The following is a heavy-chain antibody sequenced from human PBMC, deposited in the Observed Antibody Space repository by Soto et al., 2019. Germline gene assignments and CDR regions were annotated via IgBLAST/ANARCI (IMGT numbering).Heavy chain of an antibody. CDR2: ISYDGSNK. D-gene: IGHD2-15*01. CDR1: GFTFSSYA. J-gene: IGHJ3*02. Sequence: GSLRLSCAASGFTFSSYAMHWVRQAPGKGLEWVAVISYDGSNKYYADSVKGRFTISRDNSKNTLYLQMNSLRAEDTAVYYCAREIGVVAANDAFDIWGQGTMVTVSS. V-gene: IGHV3-30-3*01. CDR3: AREIGVVAANDAFDI.